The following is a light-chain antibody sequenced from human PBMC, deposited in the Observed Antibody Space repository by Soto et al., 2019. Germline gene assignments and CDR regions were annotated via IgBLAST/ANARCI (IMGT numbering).Light chain of an antibody. CDR3: NSYTRSSRPNYF. V-gene: IGLV2-14*01. Sequence: QSALTQPASVSGSPGQSITISCTVTSSDVGGYNFVSWYQQYTGKAPKLIIFDVSNRPSDVSDRFSGSKSGDTASLTISGLHTEDEGDYYCNSYTRSSRPNYFFSTGTKLTVL. J-gene: IGLJ1*01. CDR2: DVS. CDR1: SSDVGGYNF.